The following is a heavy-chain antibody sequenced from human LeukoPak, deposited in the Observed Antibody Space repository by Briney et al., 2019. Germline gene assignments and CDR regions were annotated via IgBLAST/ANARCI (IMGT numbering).Heavy chain of an antibody. J-gene: IGHJ6*03. Sequence: PGGSLRLSCAASGFTFSSYWMHWVRQAPGKGLVWVSRINSDGSSTSYADSVKGRFTISRDNAKNTVYLQMNSLRAEDTAVYYCARGPLWRWHYYYIDVWGKGTTVTVSS. CDR1: GFTFSSYW. V-gene: IGHV3-74*01. CDR2: INSDGSST. D-gene: IGHD6-19*01. CDR3: ARGPLWRWHYYYIDV.